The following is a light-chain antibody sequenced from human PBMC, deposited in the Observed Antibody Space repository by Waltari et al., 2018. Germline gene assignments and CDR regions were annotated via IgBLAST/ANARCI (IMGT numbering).Light chain of an antibody. J-gene: IGKJ1*01. Sequence: DIQMTQSPSSMSASVGDRVSITCQASQDISIYLSWYQQKPGKAPKVLIYDESNLETGVPSRFTGSRSGTDFTFTISSLQPEDIATYYCQQYKDLPRTFGQGTKVEIK. V-gene: IGKV1-33*01. CDR3: QQYKDLPRT. CDR2: DES. CDR1: QDISIY.